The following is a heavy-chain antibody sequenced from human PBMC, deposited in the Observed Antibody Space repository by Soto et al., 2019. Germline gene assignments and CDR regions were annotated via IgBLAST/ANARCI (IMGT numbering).Heavy chain of an antibody. V-gene: IGHV3-23*01. CDR3: AKGYDSGSYNTFDQ. J-gene: IGHJ4*02. Sequence: XVSLRLSFAASGFTFSDYSMNWVRQAPGRGLEWVSGLSGSGGNTYYADSVKGRFTISRGNSKNTLYLQMNSLRAEDTARYYCAKGYDSGSYNTFDQWGPGTLVTVSS. CDR2: LSGSGGNT. CDR1: GFTFSDYS. D-gene: IGHD3-10*01.